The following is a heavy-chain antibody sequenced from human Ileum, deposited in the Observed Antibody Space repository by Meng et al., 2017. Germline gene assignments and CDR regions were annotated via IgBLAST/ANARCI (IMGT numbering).Heavy chain of an antibody. J-gene: IGHJ4*02. CDR3: ARTSGWFYY. V-gene: IGHV4-34*01. CDR2: INHSGST. Sequence: QLQPWGSRLLKPSETLSHTCARYGGACVGYFWSWIRQHPGKWLEWIGEINHSGSTNYNPSLKSRVTISVATSKNQFSLKLSSVTAADTAVYYRARTSGWFYYWGQGTLVTVSS. CDR1: GGACVGYF. D-gene: IGHD6-19*01.